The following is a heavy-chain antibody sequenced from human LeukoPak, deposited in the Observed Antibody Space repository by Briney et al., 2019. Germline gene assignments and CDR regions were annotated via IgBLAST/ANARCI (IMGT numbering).Heavy chain of an antibody. V-gene: IGHV3-23*01. J-gene: IGHJ4*02. CDR1: GFTFSSYA. D-gene: IGHD2-15*01. CDR2: ISGSGGST. CDR3: AKDRGYCSGGSCYSVFGY. Sequence: QPGGSLRLSCAASGFTFSSYAMSWVRQAPGKGLEWVSAISGSGGSTYYADSVKGRFTISRDNSKNTLYLQMNSLRAEDTAVYYCAKDRGYCSGGSCYSVFGYWGQGTLVTVSS.